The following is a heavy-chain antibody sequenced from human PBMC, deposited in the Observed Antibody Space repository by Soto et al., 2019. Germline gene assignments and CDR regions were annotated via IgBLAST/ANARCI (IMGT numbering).Heavy chain of an antibody. Sequence: EVQLLESGGGLVQPGGSLRLSCAASGFTLSNHAMSWVRQAPGQGLQWVSTIGHGGGSTFYADSVKGRFTISRDNSKNTLSLQMNSLRAEDSALYYCTRDWAVGLPDDWGQGSRVTVSS. CDR1: GFTLSNHA. D-gene: IGHD1-26*01. CDR2: IGHGGGST. J-gene: IGHJ4*02. V-gene: IGHV3-23*01. CDR3: TRDWAVGLPDD.